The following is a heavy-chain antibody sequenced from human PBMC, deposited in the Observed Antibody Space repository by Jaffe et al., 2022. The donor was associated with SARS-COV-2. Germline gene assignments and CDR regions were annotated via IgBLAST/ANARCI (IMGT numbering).Heavy chain of an antibody. CDR1: GFSFSRYG. CDR2: IWYDGSNK. CDR3: ARDVVAVAGHDAFDI. V-gene: IGHV3-33*01. D-gene: IGHD6-19*01. Sequence: QVQLVESGGGVVQPGRSLRLSCAASGFSFSRYGMHWVRQAPGRGLEWVAIIWYDGSNKYYADSVKGRFTISRDNSENTLYLQMNSLRAEDTAVYFCARDVVAVAGHDAFDIWGQGTMVTVSS. J-gene: IGHJ3*02.